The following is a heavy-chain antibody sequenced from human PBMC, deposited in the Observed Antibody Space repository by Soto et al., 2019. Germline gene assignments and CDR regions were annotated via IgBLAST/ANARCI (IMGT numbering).Heavy chain of an antibody. CDR3: VRAAKRYFDY. CDR1: GVTYNTFA. J-gene: IGHJ4*02. Sequence: QVQLVQSGAEVREPGSSVKVSCKASGVTYNTFAVSWVRQAPGQGLEWMGGIIPVLAPAFYAQKFQGRVTITADKSTSTAYLELTRARSEDTAVYYCVRAAKRYFDYWGQGTLVTVSS. V-gene: IGHV1-69*06. CDR2: IIPVLAPA. D-gene: IGHD6-25*01.